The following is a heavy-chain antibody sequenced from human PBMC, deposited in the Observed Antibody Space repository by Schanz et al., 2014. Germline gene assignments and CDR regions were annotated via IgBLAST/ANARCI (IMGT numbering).Heavy chain of an antibody. CDR1: GFTFSSYA. D-gene: IGHD6-6*01. J-gene: IGHJ6*02. CDR2: ISGSGGST. V-gene: IGHV3-23*04. CDR3: ATSYSSSSYFYVMDV. Sequence: EVQLVESGGGLVQPGGSLRLSCAASGFTFSSYAMSWVRQAPGKGLEWVSAISGSGGSTYYADSVKGRFTISRDNAKNSLFLQMNSLRAEDTAIYYCATSYSSSSYFYVMDVWGQGTTVTVS.